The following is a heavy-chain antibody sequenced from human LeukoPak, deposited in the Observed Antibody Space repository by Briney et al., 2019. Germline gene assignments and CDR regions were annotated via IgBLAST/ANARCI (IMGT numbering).Heavy chain of an antibody. CDR3: ARGGLLLWETGAWFDP. J-gene: IGHJ5*02. Sequence: PSETLSLTCAVYGGSFSGYYWSWIRQPPGKGLEWIGEINHSGSTNYNPSLKSRVTISVDTSKNQFSLKLSSVTAADTAVYYCARGGLLLWETGAWFDPWGQGTLVTVSS. D-gene: IGHD3-10*01. CDR1: GGSFSGYY. V-gene: IGHV4-34*01. CDR2: INHSGST.